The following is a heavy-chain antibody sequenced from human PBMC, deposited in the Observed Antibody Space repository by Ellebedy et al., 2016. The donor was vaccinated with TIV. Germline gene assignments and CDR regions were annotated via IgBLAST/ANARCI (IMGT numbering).Heavy chain of an antibody. D-gene: IGHD3-22*01. Sequence: GASVKVSCKASGYTFTSYYMHWVRQAPGQGLEWMGWINPNSGGTNYAQKFQGWVTMTRDTSISTAYMELSRLRSDDTAVYYCARAPPTYDSSGYYYLDYWGQGTLVTVSS. CDR3: ARAPPTYDSSGYYYLDY. J-gene: IGHJ4*02. CDR2: INPNSGGT. CDR1: GYTFTSYY. V-gene: IGHV1-2*04.